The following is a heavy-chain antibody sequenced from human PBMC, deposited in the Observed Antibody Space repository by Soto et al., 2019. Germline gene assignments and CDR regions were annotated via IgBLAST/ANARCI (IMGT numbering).Heavy chain of an antibody. D-gene: IGHD3-10*02. J-gene: IGHJ4*02. CDR2: ISGSGGST. CDR3: ANIFGEYVPFDY. Sequence: GGSLRLSCAASGFTFISYAMSWVRQAPGKGLEWVSAISGSGGSTYYADSVKGRFTISRDNSKNTLYLQMNSLRAEDTAVYYCANIFGEYVPFDYWGQGTLVTVSS. CDR1: GFTFISYA. V-gene: IGHV3-23*01.